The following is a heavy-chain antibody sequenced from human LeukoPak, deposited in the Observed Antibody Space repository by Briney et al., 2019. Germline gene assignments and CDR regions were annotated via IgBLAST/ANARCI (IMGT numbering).Heavy chain of an antibody. J-gene: IGHJ4*02. D-gene: IGHD6-19*01. Sequence: PGGSLRLSCAASGFTFSSYGMTWVRQAPGKGLEWVSGISGSGGSTYYADSVKGRFTISRDNSKNTLYLQMNSLRAEDTAVYYCAKDNAYSSGWLYYFDYWGQGTLVTVSS. V-gene: IGHV3-23*01. CDR1: GFTFSSYG. CDR3: AKDNAYSSGWLYYFDY. CDR2: ISGSGGST.